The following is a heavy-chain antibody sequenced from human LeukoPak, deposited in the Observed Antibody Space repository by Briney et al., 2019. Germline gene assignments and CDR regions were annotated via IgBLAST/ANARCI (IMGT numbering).Heavy chain of an antibody. D-gene: IGHD2-15*01. J-gene: IGHJ4*02. CDR2: ISSSGRKI. Sequence: PGGSLRLFCAVSGFIFSDYEMNWVRQAPGKGLEWVSYISSSGRKIYYADSVKGRFTISRDNAKNSLYLQMNSLRADDTAIYYCARGPRDPTEYCSRGACAPTYEVWGQGALVTVSS. CDR1: GFIFSDYE. V-gene: IGHV3-48*03. CDR3: ARGPRDPTEYCSRGACAPTYEV.